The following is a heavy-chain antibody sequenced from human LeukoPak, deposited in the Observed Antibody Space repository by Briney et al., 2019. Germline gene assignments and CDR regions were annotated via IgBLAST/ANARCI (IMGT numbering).Heavy chain of an antibody. CDR2: INSDSSRR. CDR1: GFNLYIYC. CDR3: TRGGYCGADNCYSGGDYFDP. V-gene: IGHV3-74*03. Sequence: GGSLRLSCAASGFNLYIYCMHWVRTAPGKGLVCVSRINSDSSRRMYADSVKSRFTISRDNAKNTLYLQMNSLRAEDTATYFCTRGGYCGADNCYSGGDYFDPWGQGSLVTVSA. J-gene: IGHJ5*02. D-gene: IGHD2-15*01.